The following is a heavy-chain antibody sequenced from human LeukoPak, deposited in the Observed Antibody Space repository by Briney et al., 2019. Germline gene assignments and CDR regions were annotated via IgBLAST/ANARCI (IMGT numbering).Heavy chain of an antibody. D-gene: IGHD3-22*01. CDR1: AYTFTGCY. Sequence: GASVKVSCKASAYTFTGCYMHWVRQAPGQGLEWMRWINPNSGGTNYAQKFQGRVTMTRDTSISTAYMELSRLRSDDTAVYYCARDRGDYYDSSGYYGFYWGQGTLVTVSS. V-gene: IGHV1-2*02. CDR2: INPNSGGT. J-gene: IGHJ4*02. CDR3: ARDRGDYYDSSGYYGFY.